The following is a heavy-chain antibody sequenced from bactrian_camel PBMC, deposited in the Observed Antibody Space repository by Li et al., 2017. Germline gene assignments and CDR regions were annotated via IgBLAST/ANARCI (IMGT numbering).Heavy chain of an antibody. Sequence: HVQLVESGGGLVQPGGSLRLSCAASGFTFSSNAMSWVRQAPGKGLEWVSTIYIGGGITYYADSVKGRFIISRDNGKNALYLQMNSLETDDTAVYYCAADCTDYTSGYPVSVTYWGQGTQVTVS. D-gene: IGHD2*01. CDR2: IYIGGGIT. CDR1: GFTFSSNA. CDR3: AADCTDYTSGYPVSVTY. J-gene: IGHJ4*01. V-gene: IGHV3S14*01.